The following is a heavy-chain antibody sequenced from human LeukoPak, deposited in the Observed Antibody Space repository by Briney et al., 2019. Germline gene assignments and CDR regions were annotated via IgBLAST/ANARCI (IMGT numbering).Heavy chain of an antibody. Sequence: SETLSLTRTVSGGSISSYYWSWIRQPPGKGLGWIGYIYYSGSTNYNPSLKSRVTISVDTSKNQFSLKLSSVTAADTAVYYCASRRITMVRGVPQYWYFDLWGRGTLVTVSS. D-gene: IGHD3-10*01. J-gene: IGHJ2*01. CDR3: ASRRITMVRGVPQYWYFDL. V-gene: IGHV4-59*08. CDR1: GGSISSYY. CDR2: IYYSGST.